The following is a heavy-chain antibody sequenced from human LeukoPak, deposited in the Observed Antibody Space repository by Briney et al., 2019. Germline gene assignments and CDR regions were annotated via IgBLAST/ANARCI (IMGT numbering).Heavy chain of an antibody. V-gene: IGHV3-30*04. CDR3: ARGRGYDILTGYFDY. D-gene: IGHD3-9*01. J-gene: IGHJ4*02. CDR1: GFTFSSYA. CDR2: ISYDGSNK. Sequence: GGSLRLSCAASGFTFSSYAMHWVRQAPGKGLEWVAVISYDGSNKYYADSVKGRFTISRDNSKNTLYLQMNSLRAEDTAVYYCARGRGYDILTGYFDYWSQGTLVTVSS.